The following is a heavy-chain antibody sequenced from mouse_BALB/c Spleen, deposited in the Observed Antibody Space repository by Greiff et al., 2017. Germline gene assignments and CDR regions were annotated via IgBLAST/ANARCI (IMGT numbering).Heavy chain of an antibody. CDR2: INPNNGDT. V-gene: IGHV1-26*01. D-gene: IGHD1-1*01. CDR3: ASLPSEAY. CDR1: GYTFTDYY. J-gene: IGHJ3*01. Sequence: VQLQQSGPELVKPGASVKMSCKASGYTFTDYYMKWVKQSHGKRLEWIGDINPNNGDTFYNQKFKGKATLTVDKSSSTAYMQLNSLTSEDSAVYYCASLPSEAYWGQGTLVTVSA.